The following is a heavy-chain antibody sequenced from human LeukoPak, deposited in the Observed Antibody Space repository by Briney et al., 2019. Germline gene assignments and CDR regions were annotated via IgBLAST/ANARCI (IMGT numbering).Heavy chain of an antibody. CDR3: AKGLYDSNGYGDWGFDY. Sequence: GGSLRLSCAASGFTFSSYAMHWVRQAPGKGLEWVAVISYDGTNKYYAESVKGRFTISRDNSKNTLYLQMNRQRREDTAVYYCAKGLYDSNGYGDWGFDYWGQGNLVTVSS. CDR1: GFTFSSYA. J-gene: IGHJ4*02. D-gene: IGHD3-22*01. V-gene: IGHV3-30*04. CDR2: ISYDGTNK.